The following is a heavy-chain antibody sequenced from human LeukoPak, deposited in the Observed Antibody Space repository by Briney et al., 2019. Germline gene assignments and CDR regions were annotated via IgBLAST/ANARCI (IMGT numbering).Heavy chain of an antibody. CDR3: ARGPILEIRLFDY. CDR2: IYYSGST. V-gene: IGHV4-59*12. CDR1: GGSISSYY. D-gene: IGHD3-16*01. Sequence: PSETLSLTCTVSGGSISSYYWSWIRQPPGKGLEWIGYIYYSGSTNYNPSLKSRVTISVDTSKNQSSLKLSSVTAADTAVYYCARGPILEIRLFDYWGQGTLVTVSS. J-gene: IGHJ4*02.